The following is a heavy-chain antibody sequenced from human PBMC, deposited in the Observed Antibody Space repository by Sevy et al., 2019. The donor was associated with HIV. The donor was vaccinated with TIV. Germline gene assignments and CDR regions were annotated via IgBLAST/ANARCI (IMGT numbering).Heavy chain of an antibody. CDR3: VRASMGYYYDSSGYYLFDY. CDR2: IKQDGSEK. V-gene: IGHV3-7*01. CDR1: GFTFSSYW. J-gene: IGHJ4*02. D-gene: IGHD3-22*01. Sequence: GGSLRLSCAASGFTFSSYWMSWVRQAPGKGLEWVANIKQDGSEKYYVDSVKGRFTISRDNAKNSLYLQMNSLRAEDTAVYYCVRASMGYYYDSSGYYLFDYWGQGTLVTVSS.